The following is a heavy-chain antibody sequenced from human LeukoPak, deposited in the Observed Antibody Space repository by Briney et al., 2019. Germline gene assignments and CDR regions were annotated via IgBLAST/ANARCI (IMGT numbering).Heavy chain of an antibody. Sequence: PGKSLRLSCAASGFTFNSFAMHWVRQAPGKGLEWVAVIWYGGSNKYYADSVKGRFTISRDNSKNTVYLQMNSLRAEGSAIYYCARPYGDYYFDYWGQGTLVTVSS. D-gene: IGHD4-17*01. CDR2: IWYGGSNK. CDR1: GFTFNSFA. J-gene: IGHJ4*02. V-gene: IGHV3-33*01. CDR3: ARPYGDYYFDY.